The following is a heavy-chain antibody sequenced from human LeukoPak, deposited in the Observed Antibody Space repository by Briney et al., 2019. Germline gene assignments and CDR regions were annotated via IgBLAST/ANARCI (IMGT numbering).Heavy chain of an antibody. J-gene: IGHJ4*02. Sequence: GGSLRLSCAASGFTFSSYEMHWVRQAPGKGLEWVSYISSSGSTIYYADSVKGRFTFSRDNAKNSLYLQMNSLRAEDTAVYYCARWNYGLSGMRDYWGEGTQVSVSS. D-gene: IGHD1-7*01. V-gene: IGHV3-48*03. CDR3: ARWNYGLSGMRDY. CDR2: ISSSGSTI. CDR1: GFTFSSYE.